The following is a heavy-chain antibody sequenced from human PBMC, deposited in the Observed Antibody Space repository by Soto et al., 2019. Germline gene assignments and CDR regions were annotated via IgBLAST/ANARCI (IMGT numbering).Heavy chain of an antibody. V-gene: IGHV3-23*01. Sequence: GGSLRLSCAASGFTFSSYAMSWVRQAPGKGLEWVSAISGSGGSTYYADSVKGRFTISRDNSKNTLYLQMNSLRAEDTAVYYCASPVLRYFDWSSYCYSYGMDVWGQGTTVTVSS. D-gene: IGHD3-9*01. CDR3: ASPVLRYFDWSSYCYSYGMDV. J-gene: IGHJ6*02. CDR1: GFTFSSYA. CDR2: ISGSGGST.